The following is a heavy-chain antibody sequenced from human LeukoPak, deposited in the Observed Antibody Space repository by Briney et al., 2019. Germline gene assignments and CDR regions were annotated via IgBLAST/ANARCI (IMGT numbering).Heavy chain of an antibody. CDR1: GGSISTSSYY. D-gene: IGHD3-10*01. Sequence: SETLSLTCTVSGGSISTSSYYWSWIRQPPGKGLEWIGEINHSGSTNYNPSLKSRVTISVDTSKNQFSLKLSSVTAADTAVYYCARLGVRGENYWGQGTLVTVSS. CDR3: ARLGVRGENY. J-gene: IGHJ4*02. V-gene: IGHV4-39*07. CDR2: INHSGST.